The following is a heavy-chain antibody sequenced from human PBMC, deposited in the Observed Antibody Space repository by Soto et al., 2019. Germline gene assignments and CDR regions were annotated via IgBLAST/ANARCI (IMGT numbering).Heavy chain of an antibody. D-gene: IGHD3-22*01. V-gene: IGHV4-59*08. Sequence: SETLSFTCTVSGGSLSSYYWSWIRQPPGKGLEWIGYIYYTGSTTYNPSIKSRVTISVDSSKNQFSLNLSSVSAADTAVYYCARLGGYYQSLDSWGQGTLVTSPQ. CDR1: GGSLSSYY. CDR2: IYYTGST. J-gene: IGHJ5*01. CDR3: ARLGGYYQSLDS.